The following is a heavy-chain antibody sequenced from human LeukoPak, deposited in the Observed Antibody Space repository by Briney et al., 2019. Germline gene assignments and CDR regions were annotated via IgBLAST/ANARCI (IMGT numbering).Heavy chain of an antibody. D-gene: IGHD2-2*01. CDR3: ARAPRVGTYYYYYMDV. J-gene: IGHJ6*03. CDR2: INHSGST. V-gene: IGHV4-34*01. CDR1: GGSFSGYY. Sequence: SETLSLTCAVYGGSFSGYYWSWIRQPPGKGLEWIGEINHSGSTNYNPSLKSRVTISVDTSKNQFSLKLSSVTAADTAVYYCARAPRVGTYYYYYMDVWGKGTTVTVSS.